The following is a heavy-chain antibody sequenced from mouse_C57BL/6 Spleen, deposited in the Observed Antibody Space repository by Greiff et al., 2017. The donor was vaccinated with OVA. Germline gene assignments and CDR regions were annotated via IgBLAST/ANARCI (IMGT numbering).Heavy chain of an antibody. Sequence: QVHVKHPGTELVKPGASVKLSCKASGYTFTSYWMHWVKQRPGQGLEWIGNINPSNGGTNYNEKFKSKATLTVDKSSSTAYMQLSSLTSEDSAVYYCARWGYLYYFDYWGQGTTLTVSS. CDR1: GYTFTSYW. CDR3: ARWGYLYYFDY. CDR2: INPSNGGT. V-gene: IGHV1-53*01. J-gene: IGHJ2*01.